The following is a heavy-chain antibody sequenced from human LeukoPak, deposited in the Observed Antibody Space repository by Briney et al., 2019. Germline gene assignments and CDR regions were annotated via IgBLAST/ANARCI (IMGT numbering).Heavy chain of an antibody. J-gene: IGHJ3*02. Sequence: ASVKVSCKASGYTFTSYDINWVRQATGQGLEWMGWMNPNSGNTGYAQKFQGRVTITRNTSISTAYMELSSLRSEDTAVYYCARGLWLSDAFDIWGQGTMVTVSS. CDR1: GYTFTSYD. D-gene: IGHD3-22*01. V-gene: IGHV1-8*03. CDR2: MNPNSGNT. CDR3: ARGLWLSDAFDI.